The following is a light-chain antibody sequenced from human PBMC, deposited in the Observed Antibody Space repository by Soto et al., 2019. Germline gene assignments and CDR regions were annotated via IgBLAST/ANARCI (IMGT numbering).Light chain of an antibody. J-gene: IGKJ1*01. CDR1: QTISSW. CDR2: KAS. CDR3: QQYETFSGT. Sequence: DSQMTQSPSTQSGSVGDRVTITCRASQTISSWLAWYQQKPGKAPKLLIYKASSLESGVPSRFSGSGSGTEFTLTISSLQPDDFATYYCQQYETFSGTFGPGTKVDIK. V-gene: IGKV1-5*03.